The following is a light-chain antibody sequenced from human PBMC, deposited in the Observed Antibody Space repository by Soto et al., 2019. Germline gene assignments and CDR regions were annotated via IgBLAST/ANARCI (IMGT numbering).Light chain of an antibody. J-gene: IGLJ1*01. Sequence: QSALPQPASVSGSPGQSITISCTGTSSVVGSYNLVSWYQQHPGKAPKLMIYEGSKRPSGVSNRFSGSKSGNTASLTISGLQAEDEADYYCCSYAGSSTYVFGTGTKVTVL. CDR3: CSYAGSSTYV. V-gene: IGLV2-23*01. CDR2: EGS. CDR1: SSVVGSYNL.